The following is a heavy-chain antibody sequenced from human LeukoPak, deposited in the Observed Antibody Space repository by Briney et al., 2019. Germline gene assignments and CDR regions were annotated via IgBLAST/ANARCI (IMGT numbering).Heavy chain of an antibody. Sequence: SVKVSCKASGGTFSSYAISWVRQAPGQGLEWMGGIIPIFGTANYAQKFQGRVTITADESTSTAYMELSSLRSEDTGVYYCARGLVRGVHYYFDYWGQGTLVTVSS. CDR2: IIPIFGTA. D-gene: IGHD3-10*01. V-gene: IGHV1-69*13. CDR3: ARGLVRGVHYYFDY. J-gene: IGHJ4*02. CDR1: GGTFSSYA.